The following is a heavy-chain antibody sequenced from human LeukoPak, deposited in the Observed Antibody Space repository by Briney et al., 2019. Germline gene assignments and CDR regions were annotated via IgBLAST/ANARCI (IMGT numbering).Heavy chain of an antibody. CDR2: ISTSGTT. D-gene: IGHD2/OR15-2a*01. CDR1: GVSLRRYF. J-gene: IGHJ3*01. V-gene: IGHV4-4*07. CDR3: AGFLLVSVPHDTIDL. Sequence: SETPSLTRTISGVSLRRYFLAWIPQPPGEGLEWICRISTSGTTNYNPSLKSRVTMSLDTSKNQLSLRLTSVTTADTALYYCAGFLLVSVPHDTIDLWGQGTMVTVSS.